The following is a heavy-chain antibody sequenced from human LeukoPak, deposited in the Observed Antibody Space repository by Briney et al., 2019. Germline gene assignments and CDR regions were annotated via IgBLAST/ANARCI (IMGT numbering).Heavy chain of an antibody. CDR1: GGTFSSYA. D-gene: IGHD4-17*01. CDR3: ARNRPDYVPDYYYYMDV. V-gene: IGHV1-69*05. J-gene: IGHJ6*03. CDR2: IIPIFGTA. Sequence: SVKVSCKASGGTFSSYAINWVRQAPGQGLEWMGVIIPIFGTANYAQKFQGRVTITTDESTSTAYMELSSLRSEDTAVYYCARNRPDYVPDYYYYMDVWGKGTTVTVSS.